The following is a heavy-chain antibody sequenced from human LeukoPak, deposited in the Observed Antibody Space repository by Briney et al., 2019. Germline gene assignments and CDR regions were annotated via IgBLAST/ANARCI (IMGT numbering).Heavy chain of an antibody. CDR2: ISPTGSTT. CDR3: ARGPNSNWSGLDF. Sequence: PGGSLRLSCTASGFSFSGHWMHWARQLPGKGLVWVSRISPTGSTTSYADSVKGRFTVSRDNAKNTLYMQVHNLRAEDTAVYYCARGPNSNWSGLDFWGQGTLLPVSS. J-gene: IGHJ4*02. V-gene: IGHV3-74*01. D-gene: IGHD6-6*01. CDR1: GFSFSGHW.